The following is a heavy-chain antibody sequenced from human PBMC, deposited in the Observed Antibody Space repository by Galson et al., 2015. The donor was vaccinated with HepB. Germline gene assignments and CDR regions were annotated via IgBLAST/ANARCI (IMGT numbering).Heavy chain of an antibody. Sequence: SVKVSCKASGSTFTGYYMHWVRQAPGQGLEWMGWINPNSGGTNYAQKFQGRVTMTRDTSISTAYMELSRLRSDDTAVYYCARGYDSSGYWDYWGQGTLVTASS. D-gene: IGHD3-22*01. CDR3: ARGYDSSGYWDY. CDR1: GSTFTGYY. CDR2: INPNSGGT. V-gene: IGHV1-2*02. J-gene: IGHJ4*02.